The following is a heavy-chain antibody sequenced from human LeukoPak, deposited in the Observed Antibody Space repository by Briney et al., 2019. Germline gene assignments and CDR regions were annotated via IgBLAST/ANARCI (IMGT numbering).Heavy chain of an antibody. D-gene: IGHD7-27*01. Sequence: GGSLRLSCAVSGSTFSNYAMHWVRQAPGKGLEWVAVVSYDGSNKYYADSVKGRFTISRDNSKNTLYLQMNSLRAEDAAIYYCATIGDRRTGELYRIDYWGQGTLVTVSS. V-gene: IGHV3-30-3*01. CDR3: ATIGDRRTGELYRIDY. CDR2: VSYDGSNK. J-gene: IGHJ4*02. CDR1: GSTFSNYA.